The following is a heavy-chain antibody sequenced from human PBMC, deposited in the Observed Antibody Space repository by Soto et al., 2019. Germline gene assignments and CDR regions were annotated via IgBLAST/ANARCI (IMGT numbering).Heavy chain of an antibody. V-gene: IGHV1-2*02. CDR2: INPNSGGT. Sequence: ASVKVSCKASGYTFTGYYMHWVRQAPGQGLEWMGWINPNSGGTNYAQKCQGRVTMTRDTSISTAYMELSRLRSDDTAVYYCASSLEWTENWFNPWCQGTLVTVSS. J-gene: IGHJ5*02. D-gene: IGHD3-3*01. CDR1: GYTFTGYY. CDR3: ASSLEWTENWFNP.